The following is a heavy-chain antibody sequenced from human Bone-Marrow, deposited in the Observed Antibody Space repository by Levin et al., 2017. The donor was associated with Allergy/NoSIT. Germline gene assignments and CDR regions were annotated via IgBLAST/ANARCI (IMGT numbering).Heavy chain of an antibody. Sequence: SVKVSCKASGGTFSSYAISWVRQAPGQGLEWMGRIIPILGIANYAQKFQGRVTITADKSTSTAYMELSSLRSEDTAVYYCARSYGSGSYDYYYYGMDVWGQGTTVTVSS. CDR2: IIPILGIA. J-gene: IGHJ6*02. D-gene: IGHD3-10*01. V-gene: IGHV1-69*04. CDR3: ARSYGSGSYDYYYYGMDV. CDR1: GGTFSSYA.